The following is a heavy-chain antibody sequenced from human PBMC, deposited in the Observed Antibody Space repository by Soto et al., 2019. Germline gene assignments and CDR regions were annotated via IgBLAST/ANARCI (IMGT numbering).Heavy chain of an antibody. J-gene: IGHJ4*02. CDR1: GYTFTSYY. V-gene: IGHV1-46*01. CDR3: ARDLVPDSAIAVAGLDY. Sequence: ASVKVSCKASGYTFTSYYMHWVRQAPGQGLEWMGIINPSGGSTSYAQKFQGRVTMTRDTSTSTVYMELSSLRSEDTAVYYCARDLVPDSAIAVAGLDYWGQGTLVTVSS. D-gene: IGHD6-19*01. CDR2: INPSGGST.